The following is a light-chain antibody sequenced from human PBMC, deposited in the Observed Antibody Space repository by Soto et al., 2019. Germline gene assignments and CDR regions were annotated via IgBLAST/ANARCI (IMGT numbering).Light chain of an antibody. CDR2: DAY. V-gene: IGKV3-11*01. Sequence: EVVLTQSPVTLSLSPGERATLSCRASQSFRGLLAWYQQKPGQAPRLLIYDAYNRATGIPPRFSGSGSGTEFTLTINTLQPDDFATYYCQQYNSYPLTFGGGTKVEI. CDR1: QSFRGL. CDR3: QQYNSYPLT. J-gene: IGKJ4*01.